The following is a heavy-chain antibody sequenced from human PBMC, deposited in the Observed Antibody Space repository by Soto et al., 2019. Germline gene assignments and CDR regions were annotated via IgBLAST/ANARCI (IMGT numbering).Heavy chain of an antibody. CDR1: GYTLTELS. J-gene: IGHJ3*02. CDR2: FDPEDGET. V-gene: IGHV1-24*01. Sequence: ASVKVSCKVSGYTLTELSMHWVRQAPGKGLEWMGGFDPEDGETIYAQKFQGRVTMTEDTSTDTAYMELSSLRSEDTAVYYCATAYYYDSSGYPTDAFDIWGQGTMVT. D-gene: IGHD3-22*01. CDR3: ATAYYYDSSGYPTDAFDI.